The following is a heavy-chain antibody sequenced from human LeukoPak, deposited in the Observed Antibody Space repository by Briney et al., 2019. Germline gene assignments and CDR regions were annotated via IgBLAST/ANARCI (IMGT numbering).Heavy chain of an antibody. J-gene: IGHJ4*02. V-gene: IGHV4-59*01. Sequence: SETLSLTCTVSGGSISSYYWSWIRQPPGKGLEWIGYIYYSGSTNYNPSLKSRVTISVDTSKNQFSLKLSFVTAADTAVYYCARVIAGYYFDYWGQGTLVTVSS. D-gene: IGHD1-1*01. CDR3: ARVIAGYYFDY. CDR1: GGSISSYY. CDR2: IYYSGST.